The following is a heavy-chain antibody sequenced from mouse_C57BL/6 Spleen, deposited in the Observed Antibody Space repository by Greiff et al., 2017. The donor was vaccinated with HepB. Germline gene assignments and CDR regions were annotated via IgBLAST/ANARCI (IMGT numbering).Heavy chain of an antibody. J-gene: IGHJ2*01. V-gene: IGHV1-53*01. CDR2: INPSNGGT. CDR1: GYTFTSYW. D-gene: IGHD1-1*01. CDR3: EGEGITTVVATVDD. Sequence: QVQLQQPGTELVKPGASVKLSCKASGYTFTSYWMHWVKQRPGQGLEWIGNINPSNGGTNYNEKFKSKATLTVDKSSSTAYMQLSSLTSEDSAVYDGEGEGITTVVATVDDWGQGTTVTVSS.